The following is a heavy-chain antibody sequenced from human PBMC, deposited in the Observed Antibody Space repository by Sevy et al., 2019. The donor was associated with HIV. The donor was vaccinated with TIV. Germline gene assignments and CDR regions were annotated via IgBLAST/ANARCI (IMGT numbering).Heavy chain of an antibody. CDR3: PRGGLNCYFDL. CDR1: GFTFSSYS. CDR2: ISSSSSYI. D-gene: IGHD3-16*01. V-gene: IGHV3-21*01. Sequence: GGSQRLSCAASGFTFSSYSMNWVRQAPGKGLEWVSSISSSSSYIYYADSVKGRFTISRDNAKNSLYLQMNSLRAEDTAVYYCPRGGLNCYFDLWGRGTLVTVSS. J-gene: IGHJ2*01.